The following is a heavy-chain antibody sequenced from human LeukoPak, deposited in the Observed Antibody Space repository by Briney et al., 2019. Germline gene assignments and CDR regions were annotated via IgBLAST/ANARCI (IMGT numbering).Heavy chain of an antibody. CDR3: AREEIASNYFSYYYYYGMDV. CDR2: IKQDGSEK. Sequence: PGGSLRLSCAASGFTVSSNYMSWVRQAPGKGLEWVANIKQDGSEKYYVDSVKGRFTISRDNAKNSLYLQMNSLRAEDTAVYYCAREEIASNYFSYYYYYGMDVWGQGTTVTVSS. CDR1: GFTVSSNY. D-gene: IGHD4-11*01. V-gene: IGHV3-7*01. J-gene: IGHJ6*02.